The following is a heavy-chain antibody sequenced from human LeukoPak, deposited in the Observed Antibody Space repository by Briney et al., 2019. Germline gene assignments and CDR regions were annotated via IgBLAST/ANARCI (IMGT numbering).Heavy chain of an antibody. V-gene: IGHV3-7*01. D-gene: IGHD6-13*01. CDR1: GFTLSSYW. CDR3: ARDATIAAAGPYYFDY. Sequence: GGSLRLSCAASGFTLSSYWMSWVRQAPGKGLEWVANIKQDGSEKYYVDSVKGRFTISRDNAKNSLYLQMNSLRAEDTAVYYCARDATIAAAGPYYFDYWGQGTLVTVSS. J-gene: IGHJ4*02. CDR2: IKQDGSEK.